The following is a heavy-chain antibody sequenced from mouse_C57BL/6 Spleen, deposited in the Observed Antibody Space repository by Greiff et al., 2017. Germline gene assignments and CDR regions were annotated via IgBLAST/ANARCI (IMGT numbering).Heavy chain of an antibody. J-gene: IGHJ4*01. CDR2: IRSKSNNYAT. CDR1: GFSFNTYA. CDR3: VRHSDGYYVYYAMDY. Sequence: EVQLVESGGGLVQPKGSLKLSCAASGFSFNTYAMNWVRQAPGKGLEWVARIRSKSNNYATYYADSVKDRFTISRDDSESMLYLQMNNLKSEDTAMYYCVRHSDGYYVYYAMDYWGQGTSVTVSS. V-gene: IGHV10-1*01. D-gene: IGHD2-3*01.